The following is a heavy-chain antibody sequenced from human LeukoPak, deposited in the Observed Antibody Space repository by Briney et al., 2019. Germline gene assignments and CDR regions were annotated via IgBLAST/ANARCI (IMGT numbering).Heavy chain of an antibody. J-gene: IGHJ4*02. CDR2: IYSGGGT. V-gene: IGHV3-66*01. CDR3: ARDLIRARIAAAFDY. Sequence: GGSLRLSCAASGFTVSTNYMSWVRQAPGKGLEWVSLIYSGGGTYYADSVKGRFTISRDNSKNTLYLQMNSLRAEDTAVYYCARDLIRARIAAAFDYWGQGTLVTVSS. D-gene: IGHD6-6*01. CDR1: GFTVSTNY.